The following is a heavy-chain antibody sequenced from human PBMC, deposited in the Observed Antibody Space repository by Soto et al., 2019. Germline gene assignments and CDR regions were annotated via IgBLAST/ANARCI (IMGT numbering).Heavy chain of an antibody. Sequence: ASVKVSCKASGYTFTSYGITWVRQAPGQGLEWMGWVSAYNRNTNYAQKFEDRVTMTTDTSTGTAYMELRSLRSDDTAVYFCAAAPRYWGQGTLVTVSS. CDR2: VSAYNRNT. V-gene: IGHV1-18*01. CDR3: AAAPRY. D-gene: IGHD2-15*01. CDR1: GYTFTSYG. J-gene: IGHJ4*02.